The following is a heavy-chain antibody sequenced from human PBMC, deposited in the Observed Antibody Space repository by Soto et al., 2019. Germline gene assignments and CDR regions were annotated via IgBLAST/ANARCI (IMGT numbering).Heavy chain of an antibody. CDR3: ARDSRIVGATRAGYFDY. Sequence: SQTLSLTCTVSGGSISSGGYYWSWIRQHPGKGLEWIGYIYYSGSTYYNPSLKSRVTISVDTSKNQFSLKLSSVTAADTAVYYCARDSRIVGATRAGYFDYWGQGTLVTVSS. CDR2: IYYSGST. J-gene: IGHJ4*02. V-gene: IGHV4-31*03. D-gene: IGHD1-26*01. CDR1: GGSISSGGYY.